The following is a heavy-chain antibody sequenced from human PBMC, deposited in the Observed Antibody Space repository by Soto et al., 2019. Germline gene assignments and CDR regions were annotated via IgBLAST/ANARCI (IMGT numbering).Heavy chain of an antibody. V-gene: IGHV1-2*04. CDR1: GYAFTGYY. Sequence: GASVKVSCKASGYAFTGYYMHWVRQAPGQGLEWMGWINPNSGGTNYAQKFQGWVTLTRDTSISTAYMELSRPRSDDTAVYYCAIQSRAYQLLSHGAFDIWGQGTMVTVSS. J-gene: IGHJ3*02. D-gene: IGHD2-2*01. CDR2: INPNSGGT. CDR3: AIQSRAYQLLSHGAFDI.